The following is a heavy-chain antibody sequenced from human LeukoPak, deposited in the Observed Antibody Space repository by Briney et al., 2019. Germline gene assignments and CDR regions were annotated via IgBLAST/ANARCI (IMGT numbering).Heavy chain of an antibody. V-gene: IGHV3-23*01. CDR2: ISVSGGSE. CDR1: RLTFNSNA. Sequence: PGGSLRLSCVVSRLTFNSNAMYWVRQAPGKGLEWVSGISVSGGSEYYADSVKGRFSVSRDNSKHTVYLQMNSLRAEDTAVYFCANHAHGYDSSGYFDSWGQGALVTVSS. D-gene: IGHD3-22*01. CDR3: ANHAHGYDSSGYFDS. J-gene: IGHJ4*02.